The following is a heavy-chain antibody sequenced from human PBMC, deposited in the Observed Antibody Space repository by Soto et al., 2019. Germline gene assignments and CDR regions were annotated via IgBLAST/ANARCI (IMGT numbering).Heavy chain of an antibody. V-gene: IGHV3-23*01. D-gene: IGHD1-1*01. J-gene: IGHJ6*02. CDR3: AKSPPRGAGTTKGYYYYGMDV. CDR1: GFTFSSYA. CDR2: ISGSGGST. Sequence: GGSLRLSCAASGFTFSSYAMSWVRQAPGKGLEWVSAISGSGGSTYYADSVKGRFTISRDNSKNTLYLQMNSLRAEDMAVYYLAKSPPRGAGTTKGYYYYGMDVWGQGTTVTVSS.